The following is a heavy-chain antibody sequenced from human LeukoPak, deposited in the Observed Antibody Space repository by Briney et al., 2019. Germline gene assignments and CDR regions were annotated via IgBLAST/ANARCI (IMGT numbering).Heavy chain of an antibody. CDR1: GYPFTSYG. Sequence: SSVNVSCKASGYPFTSYGISWVRQAPAQGLDWMGWISTYNGNTNYGQTLQGRVTMTTDTSTSTAYMELRSLRSDGTAVYYCARDGTYTIFINDVRHNAFDIWGQGTMVTVSS. CDR2: ISTYNGNT. V-gene: IGHV1-18*01. CDR3: ARDGTYTIFINDVRHNAFDI. D-gene: IGHD3-9*01. J-gene: IGHJ3*02.